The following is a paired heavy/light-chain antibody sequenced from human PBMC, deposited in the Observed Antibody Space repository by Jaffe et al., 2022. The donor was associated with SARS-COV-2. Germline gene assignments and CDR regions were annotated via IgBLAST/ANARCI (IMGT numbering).Heavy chain of an antibody. V-gene: IGHV3-73*01. Sequence: EVQLVESGGGLVQPGGSLKLSCAASGFTFSGSAMHWVRQASGKGLEWVGRIRSKANSYATAYAASVKGRFTISRDDSKNTAYLQMNSLKTEDTAVYYCTRPVVRLAYCGGDCYPTPGMDVWGQGTTVTVSS. CDR1: GFTFSGSA. CDR2: IRSKANSYAT. CDR3: TRPVVRLAYCGGDCYPTPGMDV. D-gene: IGHD2-21*02. J-gene: IGHJ6*02.
Light chain of an antibody. J-gene: IGKJ2*01. CDR3: QQLNSYLYT. CDR1: QGISSY. V-gene: IGKV1-9*01. Sequence: DIQLTQSPSFLSASVGDRVTITCRASQGISSYLAWYQQKPGKAPKLLIYAASTLQSGVPSRFSGSGSGTEFTLTISSLQPEDFATYYCQQLNSYLYTFGQGTKLEIK. CDR2: AAS.